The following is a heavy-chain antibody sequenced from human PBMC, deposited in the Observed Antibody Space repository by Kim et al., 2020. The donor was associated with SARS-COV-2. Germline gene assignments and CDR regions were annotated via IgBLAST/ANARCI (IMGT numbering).Heavy chain of an antibody. D-gene: IGHD1-1*01. V-gene: IGHV3-74*01. CDR2: TNPEATTI. CDR1: GLSNYW. J-gene: IGHJ4*02. Sequence: GGSLRLSCAASGLSNYWVHWVRQPPGKGLVWVSRTNPEATTISYADSVRGRFTISRDNAKNTVYLQMNSLRVEDTAVYYCAKDLTGIRDYWGQGTLVTVSS. CDR3: AKDLTGIRDY.